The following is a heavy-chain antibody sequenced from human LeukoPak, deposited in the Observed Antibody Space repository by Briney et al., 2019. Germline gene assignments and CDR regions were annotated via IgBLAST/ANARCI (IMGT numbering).Heavy chain of an antibody. CDR2: MYYSGRT. Sequence: SETLCLTRAVSGGSISSGDYYGSSIRQPPGKGLGLVAYMYYSGRTYYNPSLKSPLTPSADPSTTQPSRKPGSVTAAHPAVYYRARTYYYASRIDPSGPG. V-gene: IGHV4-30-4*01. CDR3: ARTYYYASRIDP. J-gene: IGHJ5*02. D-gene: IGHD3-22*01. CDR1: GGSISSGDYY.